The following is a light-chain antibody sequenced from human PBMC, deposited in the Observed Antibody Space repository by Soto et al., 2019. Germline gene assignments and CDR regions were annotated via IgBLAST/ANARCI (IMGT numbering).Light chain of an antibody. CDR2: GAS. V-gene: IGKV3-20*01. CDR3: QQYGSSRT. CDR1: QSVRSSY. Sequence: IVLTQSPGTLSLSPGERATLSCRASQSVRSSYLAWYQQKPGQAPRLLIYGASSRATGIPDRLSGSGSGTEFTLTISRMEPEDFAVYYCQQYGSSRTFGHGTKVDIK. J-gene: IGKJ1*01.